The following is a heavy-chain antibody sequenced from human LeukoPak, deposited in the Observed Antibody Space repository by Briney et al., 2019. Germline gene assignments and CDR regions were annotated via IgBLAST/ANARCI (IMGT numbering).Heavy chain of an antibody. CDR2: MNLDSGNT. D-gene: IGHD2-2*01. J-gene: IGHJ5*02. CDR3: ARGLHCSKANCRRGEWFDP. V-gene: IGHV1-8*01. Sequence: GASVKVSCKASGYTFTSYDINWVRQATGQGLEWMGWMNLDSGNTGYAQKFQGRVTMTRNASISTAYMELSSLRSEDTAMYYCARGLHCSKANCRRGEWFDPWGQGTLVTVSS. CDR1: GYTFTSYD.